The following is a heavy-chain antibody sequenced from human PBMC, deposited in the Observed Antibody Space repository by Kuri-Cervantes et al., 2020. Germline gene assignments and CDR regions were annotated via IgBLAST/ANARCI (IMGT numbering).Heavy chain of an antibody. CDR2: ISYDGSNK. J-gene: IGHJ4*02. D-gene: IGHD4-17*01. V-gene: IGHV3-30*18. CDR1: GFTFSSYG. Sequence: GGSLRLSCAASGFTFSSYGMHWVRQAPGKGLEWVAVISYDGSNKYYADSVKGRFTISRDNAKNSLYLQMNSLRAEDTALYYCAKVEVTTENFDYWGQGTLVTVSS. CDR3: AKVEVTTENFDY.